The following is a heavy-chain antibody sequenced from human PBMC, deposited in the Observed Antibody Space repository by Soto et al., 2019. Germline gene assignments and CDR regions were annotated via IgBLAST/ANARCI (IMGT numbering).Heavy chain of an antibody. Sequence: QVQLVESGGGVVQPGRSLRLSCAASGFTFSSYGMHWVRQAPGKGLEWVAVIWYDGSNKYYADSVKGRFTISRDNSKNTLDLQMNSLRAEGKAVYYWAREPVDIVAAGDAFEIWGQGTMVTVSS. V-gene: IGHV3-33*01. CDR2: IWYDGSNK. J-gene: IGHJ3*02. D-gene: IGHD5-12*01. CDR3: AREPVDIVAAGDAFEI. CDR1: GFTFSSYG.